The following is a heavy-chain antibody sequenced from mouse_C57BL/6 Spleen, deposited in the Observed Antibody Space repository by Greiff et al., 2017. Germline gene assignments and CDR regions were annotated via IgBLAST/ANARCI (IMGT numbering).Heavy chain of an antibody. CDR1: GYAFSSSW. CDR2: IYPGDGDT. CDR3: ARTPQQNYYGSSYDYAMDY. D-gene: IGHD1-1*01. Sequence: VQLQQSGPELVKPGASVKISCKASGYAFSSSWMHWVKQRPGQGLEWIGRIYPGDGDTNYNGKFKGKATLTADKSSSTAYMQLSSLTSEDSAVYYCARTPQQNYYGSSYDYAMDYWGQGTSVTVSS. J-gene: IGHJ4*01. V-gene: IGHV1-82*01.